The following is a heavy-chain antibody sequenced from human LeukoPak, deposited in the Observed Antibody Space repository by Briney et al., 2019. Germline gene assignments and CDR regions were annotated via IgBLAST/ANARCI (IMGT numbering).Heavy chain of an antibody. CDR1: GGSFSGYY. CDR3: ARVRRPAAMLGHYYYYYMDV. Sequence: SETLSLTCAVYGGSFSGYYWSWIRQPPGKGLEWIGEINHSGSTNYNPPLKSRVTISVDTSKNQFSLKPSSVTAADTAVYYCARVRRPAAMLGHYYYYYMDVWGKGTTVTVSS. V-gene: IGHV4-34*01. D-gene: IGHD2-2*01. J-gene: IGHJ6*03. CDR2: INHSGST.